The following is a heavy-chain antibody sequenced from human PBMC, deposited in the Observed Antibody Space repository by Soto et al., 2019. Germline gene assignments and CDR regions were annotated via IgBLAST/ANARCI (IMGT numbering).Heavy chain of an antibody. CDR2: ISGSGGST. CDR3: ATNYDFWSGYPDY. J-gene: IGHJ4*02. D-gene: IGHD3-3*01. CDR1: GFTFSRYA. Sequence: GGSLRLSCAASGFTFSRYAMSWVRQAPGKGLEWVSAISGSGGSTYYADSVKGRFTISRDNSKNTLYLQMNSLRAEDTAVYYCATNYDFWSGYPDYWGQGTLVTVSS. V-gene: IGHV3-23*01.